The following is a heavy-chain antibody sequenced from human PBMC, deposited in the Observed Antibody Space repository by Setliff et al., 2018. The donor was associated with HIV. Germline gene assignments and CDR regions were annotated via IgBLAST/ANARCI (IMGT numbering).Heavy chain of an antibody. V-gene: IGHV5-51*01. CDR3: ARRDGRSMNAFQI. J-gene: IGHJ3*01. D-gene: IGHD6-13*01. Sequence: PGESLKISCKALDYTFTTYWIGWVRQMPGEGLEWMGIIYPDDSNIRYNPSFQSQVTISADKSITTAYLEIHNLKASDTATYYCARRDGRSMNAFQIWGPGTMVTV. CDR1: DYTFTTYW. CDR2: IYPDDSNI.